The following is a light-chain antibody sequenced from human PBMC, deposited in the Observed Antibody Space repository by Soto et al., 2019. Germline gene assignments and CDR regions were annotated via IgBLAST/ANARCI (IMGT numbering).Light chain of an antibody. Sequence: DIQMTQSPPSLSASVGDIVTITCRASQTINKYLSWYQQRPGEAPKLLIYAASSLQPGVPSRFSGSGSGTDFTLTISGLQPDDFATYYCQQSSSNPRTFGQGTKVDIK. J-gene: IGKJ1*01. CDR1: QTINKY. CDR2: AAS. V-gene: IGKV1-39*01. CDR3: QQSSSNPRT.